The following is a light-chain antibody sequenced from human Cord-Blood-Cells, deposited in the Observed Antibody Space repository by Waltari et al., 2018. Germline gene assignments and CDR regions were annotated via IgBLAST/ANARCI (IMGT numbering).Light chain of an antibody. CDR2: EDN. Sequence: NFMLTQPHSVSESPGKTVTIYCTGSSGSIASNSVQWYQQRPGSAPTTVIYEDNQRPSGVPDRFSGSIDSSSNSASLTISGLKTEDEADYYCQSYDSSNWVFGGGTKLTVL. CDR1: SGSIASNS. V-gene: IGLV6-57*02. CDR3: QSYDSSNWV. J-gene: IGLJ3*02.